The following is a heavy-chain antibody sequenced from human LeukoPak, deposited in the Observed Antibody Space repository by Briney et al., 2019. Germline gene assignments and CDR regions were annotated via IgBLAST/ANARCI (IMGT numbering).Heavy chain of an antibody. CDR3: VKAKVGATFDS. CDR1: GFTFSSYS. D-gene: IGHD1-26*01. J-gene: IGHJ4*02. CDR2: INNNGGAT. V-gene: IGHV3-64D*06. Sequence: GGSLRLSCSASGFTFSSYSMGWVRQAPGKGPEYVSGINNNGGATQYVDSVKGRFTISRDNSKNTVYLQMSSLRPEDTAVYYCVKAKVGATFDSWGQGTLVTVSP.